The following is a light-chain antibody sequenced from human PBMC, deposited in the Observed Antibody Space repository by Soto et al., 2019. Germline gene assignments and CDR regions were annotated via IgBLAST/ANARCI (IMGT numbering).Light chain of an antibody. V-gene: IGLV3-1*01. Sequence: SYELTQPPSVSVSPGQTASITCSGDKLGDKDASWYQQRPGQSPVLVNYQDNKRPSGIPERFSGSNSGNTATLTISGTQAMDEADYYCQAWDSGTVVFGGGTKLTVL. CDR1: KLGDKD. CDR2: QDN. J-gene: IGLJ2*01. CDR3: QAWDSGTVV.